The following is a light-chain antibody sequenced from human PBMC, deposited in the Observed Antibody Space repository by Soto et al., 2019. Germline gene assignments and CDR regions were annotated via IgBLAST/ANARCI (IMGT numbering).Light chain of an antibody. CDR3: QQYYSYPLT. Sequence: DIQMTQSPSTLSASVGDRVTMTCRASQSVGTWVAWYQQKPGKAPKLLIYGASNLESGVPSRFSGSGSGTDFTLTVSCLQSEDFATYYCQQYYSYPLTFGPGTKVDIK. V-gene: IGKV1-5*01. CDR2: GAS. J-gene: IGKJ3*01. CDR1: QSVGTW.